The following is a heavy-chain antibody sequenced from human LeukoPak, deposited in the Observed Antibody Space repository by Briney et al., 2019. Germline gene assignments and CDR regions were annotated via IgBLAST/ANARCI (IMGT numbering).Heavy chain of an antibody. Sequence: WASVKVSCKASGGTFSSYAISWVRQAPGQGLEWMGGIIPIFGTANYAQKFQGRVTISADESTNTAYLDLSSLRSEDTAVYFCAILGDGRIGMGLLGSFDYWGQGTLVIVSP. D-gene: IGHD2/OR15-2a*01. V-gene: IGHV1-69*13. CDR1: GGTFSSYA. CDR2: IIPIFGTA. CDR3: AILGDGRIGMGLLGSFDY. J-gene: IGHJ4*02.